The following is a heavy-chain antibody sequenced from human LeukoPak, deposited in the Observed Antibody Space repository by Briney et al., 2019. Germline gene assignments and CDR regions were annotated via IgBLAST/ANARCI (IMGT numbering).Heavy chain of an antibody. CDR2: VRGSGGTT. D-gene: IGHD4-23*01. CDR3: ARDARDGYGGNPFDY. V-gene: IGHV3-23*01. CDR1: GFTFSSYA. J-gene: IGHJ4*02. Sequence: GGSLRLSCAASGFTFSSYAMYWVRQAPGKGLEWVSVVRGSGGTTYYADSVRGRFTISRDNSKNTLYLQMNSLRAEDTAVYYCARDARDGYGGNPFDYWGQGTLVTVSS.